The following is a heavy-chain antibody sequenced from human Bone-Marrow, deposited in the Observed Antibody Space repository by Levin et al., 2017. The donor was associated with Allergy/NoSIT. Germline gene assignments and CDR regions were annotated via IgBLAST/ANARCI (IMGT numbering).Heavy chain of an antibody. J-gene: IGHJ4*02. Sequence: ASVKVSCKASGYTFTNYAMNWVRQAPGQGLEWMGWINTNTENPTYAQGLTGRFVFSLDTSVSTAYLEISSLEAEDTAVYYCARGVGGYCSSGSCYMGYWGQGTLVTVSS. CDR3: ARGVGGYCSSGSCYMGY. D-gene: IGHD2-2*02. CDR1: GYTFTNYA. CDR2: INTNTENP. V-gene: IGHV7-4-1*02.